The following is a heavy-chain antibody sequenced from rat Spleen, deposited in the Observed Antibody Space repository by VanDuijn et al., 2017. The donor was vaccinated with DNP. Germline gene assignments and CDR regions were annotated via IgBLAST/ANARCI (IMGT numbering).Heavy chain of an antibody. J-gene: IGHJ2*01. CDR2: IDNAGSS. D-gene: IGHD5-1*01. CDR1: FYSITSSYR. Sequence: EVQLQESGPGLVKPSQSLSLTCSVTFYSITSSYRWNWIRKFPGNKLEWLGYIDNAGSSTYNPSLNSRISITRDTSKNQFFLQIDSVTTEDTATYYCAVQLGVFDNWGQGIMVTVSS. CDR3: AVQLGVFDN. V-gene: IGHV3-3*01.